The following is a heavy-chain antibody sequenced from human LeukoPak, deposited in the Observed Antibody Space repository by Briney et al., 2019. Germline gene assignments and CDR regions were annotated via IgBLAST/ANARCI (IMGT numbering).Heavy chain of an antibody. CDR1: GFTFSSYA. J-gene: IGHJ4*02. D-gene: IGHD3-22*01. CDR2: ISGSGDST. Sequence: GGSLRLSCAASGFTFSSYAMSWVRQAPGKGLEWVSGISGSGDSTYYADSVKGRFAISRDNSKNTLYLQMNSLRAEDTAVYYCAKDLGYYDSSGYYWDYFDYWGQGTLVTVSS. V-gene: IGHV3-23*01. CDR3: AKDLGYYDSSGYYWDYFDY.